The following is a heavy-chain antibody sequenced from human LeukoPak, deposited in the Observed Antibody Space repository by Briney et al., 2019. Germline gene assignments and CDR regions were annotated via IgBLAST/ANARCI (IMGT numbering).Heavy chain of an antibody. V-gene: IGHV7-4-1*02. CDR1: GYTFTSCT. CDR3: ARMPVPAARLFDY. Sequence: GASVKVSCKASGYTFTSCTMNWVRRAPGQGLEWMGWINTNTGNPTYAQGFTGRFVFSLDTSVSTAYLQISSLKAEDTAVYYCARMPVPAARLFDYWGQGTLVTVSS. D-gene: IGHD2-2*01. CDR2: INTNTGNP. J-gene: IGHJ4*02.